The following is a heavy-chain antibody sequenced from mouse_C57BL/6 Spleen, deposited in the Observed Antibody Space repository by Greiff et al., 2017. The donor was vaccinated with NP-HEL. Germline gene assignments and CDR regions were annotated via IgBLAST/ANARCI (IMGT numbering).Heavy chain of an antibody. CDR1: GYTFTDYY. CDR3: ARENYGYDGFAD. D-gene: IGHD2-2*01. V-gene: IGHV1-26*01. CDR2: INPNNGGT. J-gene: IGHJ3*01. Sequence: EVQLQQSGPELVKPGASVKISCKASGYTFTDYYMNWVKQSHGKSLEWIGDINPNNGGTSYNQKFKGKATLTVDKSSSTAYMELRILTSEDSAVYYCARENYGYDGFADWGQGTLVTVSA.